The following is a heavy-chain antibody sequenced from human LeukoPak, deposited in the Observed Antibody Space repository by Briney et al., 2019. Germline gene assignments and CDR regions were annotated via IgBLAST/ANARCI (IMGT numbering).Heavy chain of an antibody. CDR1: GFTFSNYW. V-gene: IGHV3-74*01. J-gene: IGHJ5*02. CDR2: INSDGINT. CDR3: ARDLGQYYDTSDNWFDP. D-gene: IGHD3-22*01. Sequence: GGSLRLSCAASGFTFSNYWMHWVRQAPGKGLVWVARINSDGINTSYADSVKGRFTISRDNAKNTLNLQMNSLRAEDTAVYYCARDLGQYYDTSDNWFDPWGQGTLVTVSS.